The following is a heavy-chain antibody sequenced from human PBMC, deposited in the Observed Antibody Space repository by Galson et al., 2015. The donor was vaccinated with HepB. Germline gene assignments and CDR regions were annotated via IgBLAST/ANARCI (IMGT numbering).Heavy chain of an antibody. CDR2: ISSDGGST. Sequence: SLRLSCAVSGFTFIDYAFHWVRQTPGKGLEHISVISSDGGSTYYTDSVKGRFTISRDNSKNTLYLQMRSLRGEDTAVYHCVKDASYGGSGWYFDYWGQGTLVTVSS. CDR1: GFTFIDYA. V-gene: IGHV3-64D*06. J-gene: IGHJ4*02. CDR3: VKDASYGGSGWYFDY. D-gene: IGHD6-19*01.